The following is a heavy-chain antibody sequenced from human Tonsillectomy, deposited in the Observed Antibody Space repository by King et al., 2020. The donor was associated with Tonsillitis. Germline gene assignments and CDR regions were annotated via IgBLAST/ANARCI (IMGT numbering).Heavy chain of an antibody. J-gene: IGHJ6*02. CDR3: ARVAGDYYYALDV. CDR1: GDSITSSGYY. V-gene: IGHV4-39*07. CDR2: FHYSGTT. Sequence: QLQESGPGPVKPSETLSLTCPVSGDSITSSGYYWGWFRQSPGKGLEWLGSFHYSGTTYYNPSLKSRVTISRDTSKNLFSMNLSSVTAADAAVYYCARVAGDYYYALDVWGQGTTVTVSS.